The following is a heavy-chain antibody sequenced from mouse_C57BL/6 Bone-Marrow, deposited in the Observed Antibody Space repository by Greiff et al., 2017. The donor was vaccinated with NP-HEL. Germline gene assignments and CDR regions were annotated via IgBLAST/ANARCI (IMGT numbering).Heavy chain of an antibody. CDR3: ARSLFFDY. Sequence: EVQGVESGGGLVQPGGSLSLSCAASGFTFTDYYMSWVRQPPGKALEWLGFIRNKANGYTTEYSATVEGRFTISRANSQSILYLHMNALRAEDSATYSCARSLFFDYWGQGTTLTVTS. J-gene: IGHJ2*01. V-gene: IGHV7-3*01. CDR2: IRNKANGYTT. CDR1: GFTFTDYY.